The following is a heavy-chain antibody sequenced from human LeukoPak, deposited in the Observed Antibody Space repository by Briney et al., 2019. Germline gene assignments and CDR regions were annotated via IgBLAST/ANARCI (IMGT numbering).Heavy chain of an antibody. V-gene: IGHV1-18*01. D-gene: IGHD2-2*01. CDR2: ISAYNGNT. CDR3: ARDDLSHCSSTSCYLDWFDH. Sequence: ASVKVSCKASGYTFTSYGISWVRQAPGQGLEWMGWISAYNGNTNYAQKLQGRVTMTTDTSTSTAYMELRSLRSDDTAVYYCARDDLSHCSSTSCYLDWFDHWGQGTLVTVSS. CDR1: GYTFTSYG. J-gene: IGHJ5*02.